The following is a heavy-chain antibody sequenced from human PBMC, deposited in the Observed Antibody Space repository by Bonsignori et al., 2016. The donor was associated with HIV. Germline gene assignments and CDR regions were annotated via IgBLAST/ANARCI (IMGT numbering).Heavy chain of an antibody. CDR2: IRYDGSNK. CDR3: AAATVTYYYYYYMDV. CDR1: GFTFSSYG. Sequence: GESLKISCAASGFTFSSYGMHWVRQAPGKGLEWVAFIRYDGSNKYYADSVKGRFTISRDNSKNTLYLQMNSLRAEDTAVYYCAAATVTYYYYYYMDVWGKGTTVTVSS. J-gene: IGHJ6*03. D-gene: IGHD4-11*01. V-gene: IGHV3-30*02.